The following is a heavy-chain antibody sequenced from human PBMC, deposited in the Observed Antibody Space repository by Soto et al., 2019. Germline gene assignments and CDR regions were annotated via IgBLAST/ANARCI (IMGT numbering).Heavy chain of an antibody. CDR2: ISAYNGNT. D-gene: IGHD2-8*01. CDR1: GYTFTSYG. V-gene: IGHV1-18*04. Sequence: ASVKVSCKASGYTFTSYGIGWVRQAPGQGLEWMGWISAYNGNTNYAQKLQGRVTMTTDTSTSTAYMELRSLRSDDTAVYYCARDLYCTNGVCYTNWFDPWGQGTLVTVSS. J-gene: IGHJ5*02. CDR3: ARDLYCTNGVCYTNWFDP.